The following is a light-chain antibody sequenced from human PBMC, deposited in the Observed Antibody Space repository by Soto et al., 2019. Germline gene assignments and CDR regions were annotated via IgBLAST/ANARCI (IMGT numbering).Light chain of an antibody. V-gene: IGKV3-15*01. CDR2: GAS. Sequence: EIVMTQSPATLSVSPGERVTLSCRASQSVSSNLAWYQQKPVQAPRLLIFGASTRAADIPPRFSGSGSGTEFTLTISSLQSEDFAVYYCQQYAGSPTWTFGQGTKVEIK. CDR1: QSVSSN. J-gene: IGKJ1*01. CDR3: QQYAGSPTWT.